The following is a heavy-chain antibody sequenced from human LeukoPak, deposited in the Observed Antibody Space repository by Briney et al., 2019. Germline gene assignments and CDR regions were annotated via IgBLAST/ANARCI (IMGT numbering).Heavy chain of an antibody. CDR3: AKAAYYDILTALCDY. V-gene: IGHV3-23*01. CDR2: ISGSGGST. Sequence: GGSLRRSCAASGFTFSSYAMSWVRQAPGKGLEWVSAISGSGGSTYYADSVKGRFTLSRDNSQNTLYLQMNSLRAEDTAVYYRAKAAYYDILTALCDYWGQGTLVPVSS. D-gene: IGHD3-9*01. J-gene: IGHJ4*02. CDR1: GFTFSSYA.